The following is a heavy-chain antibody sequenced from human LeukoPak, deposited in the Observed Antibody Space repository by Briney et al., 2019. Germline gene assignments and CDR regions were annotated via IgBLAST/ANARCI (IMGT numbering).Heavy chain of an antibody. J-gene: IGHJ4*02. CDR3: ARVRSSGYSSGWYYFDY. CDR2: MNPNSGNT. Sequence: ASVKVSCKASGYTFTSYDINWVRQATGQGLEWMGWMNPNSGNTGYAQKFQGRVTMTRNTSISTAYMELSSLRSEDTAVCYCARVRSSGYSSGWYYFDYWGQGTLVTVSS. CDR1: GYTFTSYD. V-gene: IGHV1-8*01. D-gene: IGHD6-19*01.